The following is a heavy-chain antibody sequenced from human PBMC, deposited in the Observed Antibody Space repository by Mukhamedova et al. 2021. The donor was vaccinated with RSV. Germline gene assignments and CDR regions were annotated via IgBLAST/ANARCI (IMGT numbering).Heavy chain of an antibody. V-gene: IGHV4-38-2*02. CDR3: ARAQWLEDSSFGVDCPPEN. D-gene: IGHD3-3*01. CDR2: IYHSGST. Sequence: GSIYHSGSTYHNPSLKSRVTISVDAAKNQFSLMLSSATGADTAVYYCARAQWLEDSSFGVDCPPENWGQGILVTPSS. J-gene: IGHJ4*02.